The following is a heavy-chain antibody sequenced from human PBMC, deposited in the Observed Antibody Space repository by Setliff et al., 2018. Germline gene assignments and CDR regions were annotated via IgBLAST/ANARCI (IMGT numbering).Heavy chain of an antibody. CDR2: INHSGST. Sequence: SETLSLTCAVYGGSFSGYYWSWIRQPPGKGLEWIGEINHSGSTNYNPSLKSRVTISVDTSKNQFSLRLISVTAADTAVYYCARGSGSFPFDYWGQGVLVTVSS. CDR3: ARGSGSFPFDY. V-gene: IGHV4-34*01. D-gene: IGHD1-26*01. J-gene: IGHJ4*02. CDR1: GGSFSGYY.